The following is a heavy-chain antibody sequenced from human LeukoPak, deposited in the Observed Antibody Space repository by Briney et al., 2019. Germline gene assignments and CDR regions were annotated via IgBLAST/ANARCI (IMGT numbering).Heavy chain of an antibody. Sequence: GGSLRLSCAASGFTFSSYAMSWVRQAPGKGQEWVSAISGSGGSTYYADSVKGRFTISRDNSKNTLYLQMNSLRAEDTAVYYCAKVVWSGYEYDPWGQGTLVTVSS. CDR1: GFTFSSYA. D-gene: IGHD3-3*01. CDR2: ISGSGGST. V-gene: IGHV3-23*01. J-gene: IGHJ5*02. CDR3: AKVVWSGYEYDP.